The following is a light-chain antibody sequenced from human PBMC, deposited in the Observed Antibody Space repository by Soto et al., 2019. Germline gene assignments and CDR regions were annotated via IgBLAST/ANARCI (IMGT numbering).Light chain of an antibody. Sequence: EILLTQSPGTLSLSPGERATLSCRASQSVSSSYLAWYQQKPGQAPRLLIYGASSRDTGIPDRFSGSGSGTDFTLTISRLEPEDVATYYCQKYNSAPLTFGGGTKVDIK. J-gene: IGKJ4*01. V-gene: IGKV3-20*01. CDR1: QSVSSSY. CDR3: QKYNSAPLT. CDR2: GAS.